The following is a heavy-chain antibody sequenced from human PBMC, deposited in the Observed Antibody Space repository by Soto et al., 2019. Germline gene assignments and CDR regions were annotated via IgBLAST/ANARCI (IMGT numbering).Heavy chain of an antibody. V-gene: IGHV3-23*01. J-gene: IGHJ4*02. CDR2: ISGSGGST. D-gene: IGHD5-12*01. Sequence: PGGPMRLCCAASGFTFSGYAVSWVRQAPGKGLEWVSAISGSGGSTYYADSVKGRFTISRDNSKNTLYLQMNSLRAEDTAVYYCAKDPHIVATINGYWGQGTLVTVSS. CDR3: AKDPHIVATINGY. CDR1: GFTFSGYA.